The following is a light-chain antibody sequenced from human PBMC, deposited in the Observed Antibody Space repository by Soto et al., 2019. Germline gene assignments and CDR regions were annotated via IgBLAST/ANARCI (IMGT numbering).Light chain of an antibody. CDR3: SPYAGNNNLI. J-gene: IGLJ2*01. CDR1: SSDLGDYDY. CDR2: EVN. Sequence: QSALTQPPSASGSPGQSVTISCTGTSSDLGDYDYVSWYQQHPGKAPKLMIYEVNQRPSGVPDRFSGSKSGNTASLTVTGLQAEDEADYYCSPYAGNNNLIFGGGTKVTVL. V-gene: IGLV2-8*01.